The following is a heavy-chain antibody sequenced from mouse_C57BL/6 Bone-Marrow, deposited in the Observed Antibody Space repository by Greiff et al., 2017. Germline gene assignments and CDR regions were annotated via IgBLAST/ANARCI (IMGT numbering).Heavy chain of an antibody. CDR3: ARIRADGYYGCWYFDV. CDR1: GFSLSTFGLG. CDR2: IWWDDDN. Sequence: QVTLKVSGPGILQPSPTLSLTCSFSGFSLSTFGLGVGWIRQPSGKGLEWLAHIWWDDDNYYNTAMKSRLTISKDTSKNQVFLQIANVDTADTATYYCARIRADGYYGCWYFDVWGTGTTVTVSS. D-gene: IGHD2-3*01. J-gene: IGHJ1*03. V-gene: IGHV8-8*01.